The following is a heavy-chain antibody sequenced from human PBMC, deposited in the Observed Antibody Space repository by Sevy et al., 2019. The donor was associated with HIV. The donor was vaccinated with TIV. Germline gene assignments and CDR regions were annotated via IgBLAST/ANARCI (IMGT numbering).Heavy chain of an antibody. CDR2: IYTSGST. CDR3: ASDVDYYDSSGYSYGMDV. CDR1: GCSISSYY. Sequence: AETLSLTCTVSGCSISSYYWSWIRQPAGKGLEWIGRIYTSGSTNYNPSLTSTVTMSVDTSKNQFCLKLSTVTAADTVVYYCASDVDYYDSSGYSYGMDVWGQGTTVTVSS. D-gene: IGHD3-22*01. V-gene: IGHV4-4*07. J-gene: IGHJ6*02.